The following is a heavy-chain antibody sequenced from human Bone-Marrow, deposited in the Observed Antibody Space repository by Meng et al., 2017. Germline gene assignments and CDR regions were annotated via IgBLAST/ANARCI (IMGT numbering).Heavy chain of an antibody. CDR2: MNPNSGNT. D-gene: IGHD1-26*01. CDR3: ARGAVRYSGSLGY. J-gene: IGHJ4*02. CDR1: GYTFTDYE. V-gene: IGHV1-8*01. Sequence: ASVKVSCKASGYTFTDYEVNWVRQATGQGLEWMGWMNPNSGNTGYAQKFQGRVTITRNTSISTAYMELSSLRSEDTAVYYCARGAVRYSGSLGYWGQGTLVTVSS.